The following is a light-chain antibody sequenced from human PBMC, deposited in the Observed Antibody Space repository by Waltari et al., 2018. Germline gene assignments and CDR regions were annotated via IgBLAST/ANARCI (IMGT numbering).Light chain of an antibody. Sequence: QSVLTQPPSASGAPGQRVTISCSGSRSNIGSNTVNWYQQLPGTAPKLLIYSNNQRPSGVPDRFSASKSGTSASLAISGLQSEDEADYYCAAWDDSLNGYVFGTGTKVSVL. CDR1: RSNIGSNT. J-gene: IGLJ1*01. V-gene: IGLV1-44*01. CDR3: AAWDDSLNGYV. CDR2: SNN.